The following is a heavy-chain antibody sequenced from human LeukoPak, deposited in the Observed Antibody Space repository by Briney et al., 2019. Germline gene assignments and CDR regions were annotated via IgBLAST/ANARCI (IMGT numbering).Heavy chain of an antibody. CDR3: ARDSPYYYGSGSATYYMDV. D-gene: IGHD3-10*01. Sequence: SETLSLTCTVSGGSISSYYWSWIRQPPGKGLEWIGNIYYSGSTDYNPSLKSRVIISVDTFKNQFSLKLSSVTAADTAVYYCARDSPYYYGSGSATYYMDVWGKGTTVTISS. CDR2: IYYSGST. J-gene: IGHJ6*03. V-gene: IGHV4-59*01. CDR1: GGSISSYY.